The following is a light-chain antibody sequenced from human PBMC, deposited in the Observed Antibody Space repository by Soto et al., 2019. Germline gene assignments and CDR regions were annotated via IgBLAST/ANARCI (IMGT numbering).Light chain of an antibody. CDR2: KPS. CDR3: RQNPTSRRT. Sequence: DIQMTQSPSTLSASVGDRVTITCRASQSVLYWLAWYQQRPGKAPKLLIYKPSTLESGVPSRFSGRGSGTEFTHNIRSLKPEEFTRYYCRQNPTSRRTFGPGTPGEIK. J-gene: IGKJ1*01. V-gene: IGKV1-5*03. CDR1: QSVLYW.